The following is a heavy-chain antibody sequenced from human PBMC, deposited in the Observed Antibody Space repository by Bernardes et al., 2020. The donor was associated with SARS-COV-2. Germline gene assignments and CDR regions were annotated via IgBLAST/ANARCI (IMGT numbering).Heavy chain of an antibody. CDR2: IHYTGET. Sequence: SETLSLTCTVSGGSIDRIPYYRGWLLLAPGEGLEWMGSIHYTGETFHKPSLKSRLTMSVDTSKNQFFLELTSVTAADTAVYYCARRGCSGGSCYSLDPWGQGTQVTVS. CDR3: ARRGCSGGSCYSLDP. CDR1: GGSIDRIPYY. J-gene: IGHJ5*02. V-gene: IGHV4-39*01. D-gene: IGHD2-21*01.